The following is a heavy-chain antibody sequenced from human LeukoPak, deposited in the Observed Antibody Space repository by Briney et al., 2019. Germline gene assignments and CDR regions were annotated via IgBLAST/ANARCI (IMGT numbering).Heavy chain of an antibody. Sequence: GGSLRLSCAASGFTFDDYGMSWVRQAPGKGLEWVSAISGSGGSTYYADSVKGRFTISRDNSKNTLYLQMNSLRAEDTAVYYCAKPEIAAADWFGPWGQGTLVTVSS. D-gene: IGHD6-13*01. CDR2: ISGSGGST. CDR3: AKPEIAAADWFGP. J-gene: IGHJ5*02. V-gene: IGHV3-23*01. CDR1: GFTFDDYG.